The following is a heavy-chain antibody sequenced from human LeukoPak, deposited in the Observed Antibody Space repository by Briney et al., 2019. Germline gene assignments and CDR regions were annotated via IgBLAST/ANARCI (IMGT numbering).Heavy chain of an antibody. Sequence: SETLSLTCTVSGGSITSSSYYWGWIRQPPGKGLEWIGSIHYSGSTYYNPSLKSRVTISVDTSKTQFSLKLSSVTAADTAVYYCARDVPAVTAISLYYYYGMDVWGQGTTVTVSS. CDR3: ARDVPAVTAISLYYYYGMDV. CDR1: GGSITSSSYY. V-gene: IGHV4-39*07. CDR2: IHYSGST. D-gene: IGHD2-21*02. J-gene: IGHJ6*02.